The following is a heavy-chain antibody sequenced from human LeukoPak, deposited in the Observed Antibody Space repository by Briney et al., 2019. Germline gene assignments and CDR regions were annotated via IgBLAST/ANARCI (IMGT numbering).Heavy chain of an antibody. D-gene: IGHD4-23*01. CDR3: ARGGNSDLFDY. Sequence: SETLSLTCAVYGGSFNEYYWSWIRQSPEKGLEWIGEINYSGSPNYNPSLKSRVTLSVDTSKNQFSLKVRSVTAADTAVYYCARGGNSDLFDYWGQGTLVTVSS. CDR1: GGSFNEYY. CDR2: INYSGSP. J-gene: IGHJ4*02. V-gene: IGHV4-34*01.